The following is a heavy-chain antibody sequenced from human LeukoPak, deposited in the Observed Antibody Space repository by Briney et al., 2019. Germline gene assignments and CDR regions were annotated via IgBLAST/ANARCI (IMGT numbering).Heavy chain of an antibody. D-gene: IGHD3-22*01. V-gene: IGHV3-74*01. CDR2: INSDGSGT. J-gene: IGHJ4*02. Sequence: GGSLRLSCAASGFTFSSYWMYWVRQAPGKGLVWVSRINSDGSGTSHADSVKGRFTISRDNAKNTLYLQMNSLRAEDTAVYYCAREGGYSHAVDYWGQGTLVTVSS. CDR3: AREGGYSHAVDY. CDR1: GFTFSSYW.